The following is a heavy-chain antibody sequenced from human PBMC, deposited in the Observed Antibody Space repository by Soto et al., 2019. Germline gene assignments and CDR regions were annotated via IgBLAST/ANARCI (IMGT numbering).Heavy chain of an antibody. V-gene: IGHV4-34*01. Sequence: QVQLQQWGAGLLKPSETLALTCAVYDGPFSGYFWSWIRQSPGKGLEWIGEINHSGRTNYNPSLKSRVSMSVDTSKNQFSLKLTSVTAADTATYHCARDKVANYYGTGSYNSWGQGTLITVSA. CDR3: ARDKVANYYGTGSYNS. J-gene: IGHJ5*02. D-gene: IGHD3-10*01. CDR1: DGPFSGYF. CDR2: INHSGRT.